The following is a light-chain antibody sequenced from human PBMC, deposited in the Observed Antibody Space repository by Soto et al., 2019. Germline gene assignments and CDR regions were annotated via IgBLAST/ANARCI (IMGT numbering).Light chain of an antibody. CDR2: DVS. CDR1: SSDVGGYNY. V-gene: IGLV2-11*01. CDR3: CSYAGSVYV. J-gene: IGLJ1*01. Sequence: QSALTQPRSVSGSPGQSVTISCTGTSSDVGGYNYVSWYQEHPGKAPKPMIYDVSKRPSGVPDRFSGSKSGNTASLTISGLQAEDEADYYCCSYAGSVYVFGTGTKVTVL.